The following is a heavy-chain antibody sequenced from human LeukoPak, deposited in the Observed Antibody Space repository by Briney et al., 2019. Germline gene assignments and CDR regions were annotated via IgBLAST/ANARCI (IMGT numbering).Heavy chain of an antibody. D-gene: IGHD6-25*01. J-gene: IGHJ4*02. Sequence: SETLSLTCTVSGGSISSSSYYWGWIRQPPGKGLEWIGSIYYSGSTYYNPSLKSRVTISVDASKNQFSLKLSSVTAADTAVYYCARGEAAPNYWGQGTLVTVSS. V-gene: IGHV4-39*07. CDR1: GGSISSSSYY. CDR2: IYYSGST. CDR3: ARGEAAPNY.